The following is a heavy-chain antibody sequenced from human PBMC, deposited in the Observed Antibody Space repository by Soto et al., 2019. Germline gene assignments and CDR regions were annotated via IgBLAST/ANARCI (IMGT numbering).Heavy chain of an antibody. J-gene: IGHJ6*02. D-gene: IGHD2-2*01. CDR1: GGSISSGGYY. V-gene: IGHV4-31*03. CDR3: ARAVVVPAAIADYYYYGMDV. CDR2: IYYSGST. Sequence: SETLSLTCTVSGGSISSGGYYWSWIRQHPGKGLEWIGYIYYSGSTYYNPSLKSRVTISVDTSKNQFSLKLSSVTAADTAVYYCARAVVVPAAIADYYYYGMDVWGQGTTVTVSS.